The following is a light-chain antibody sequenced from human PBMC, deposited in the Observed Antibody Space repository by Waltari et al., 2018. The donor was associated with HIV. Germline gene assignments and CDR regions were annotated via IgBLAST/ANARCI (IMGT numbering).Light chain of an antibody. J-gene: IGLJ2*01. Sequence: QSALTQPASVSGSPGQSITISCTGSISDVGSYKHVSWYQQHPGKAPRLIIYEVSKRPSGVSNRYSASKSGKTASLTVSGLRAEDEADYYCSSYAGSSTFVIFGGVTKLTVL. CDR2: EVS. CDR3: SSYAGSSTFVI. CDR1: ISDVGSYKH. V-gene: IGLV2-23*02.